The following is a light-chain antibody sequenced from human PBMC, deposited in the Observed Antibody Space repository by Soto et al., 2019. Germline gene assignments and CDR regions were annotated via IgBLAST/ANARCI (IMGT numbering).Light chain of an antibody. CDR2: DAS. Sequence: EIVLTQSPATLSLSPGERATLSCRASQSVSSYLAWYQQKPGQAPRLLIYDASNRATGIPARFSGSGSGTDFTLIISSLEPEDAAFYYCQQRSNWYTFGQGTKLEIK. CDR1: QSVSSY. J-gene: IGKJ2*01. V-gene: IGKV3-11*01. CDR3: QQRSNWYT.